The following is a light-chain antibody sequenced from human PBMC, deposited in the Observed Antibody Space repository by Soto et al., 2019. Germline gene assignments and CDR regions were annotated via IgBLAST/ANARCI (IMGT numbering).Light chain of an antibody. J-gene: IGKJ3*01. CDR1: QGISIY. Sequence: DIQMTQSPSSLSASVGERFTITCRASQGISIYVAWYQQKPGKPPKLLIYAASTLQSGVPSRFSGSGSGTDFTLTINSLQPEDVATYSCQKYSSVPVFGPGTKVDIK. CDR3: QKYSSVPV. V-gene: IGKV1-27*01. CDR2: AAS.